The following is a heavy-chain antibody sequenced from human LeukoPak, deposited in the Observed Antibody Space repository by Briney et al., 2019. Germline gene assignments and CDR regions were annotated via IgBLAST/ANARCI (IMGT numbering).Heavy chain of an antibody. CDR1: ADSFSSHY. Sequence: SETLSLTCAVTADSFSSHYWTWIRQPPGKGLEWIGYISYIGSTNYNPSLKSRVTISIDTSKNQFSLKLSSVTAADTAVYYCARDLVTVTKGFDIWGQGTMVSVSS. D-gene: IGHD4-17*01. CDR2: ISYIGST. J-gene: IGHJ3*02. CDR3: ARDLVTVTKGFDI. V-gene: IGHV4-59*11.